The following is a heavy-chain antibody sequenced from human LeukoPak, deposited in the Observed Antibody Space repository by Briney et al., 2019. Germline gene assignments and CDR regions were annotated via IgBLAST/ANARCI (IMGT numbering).Heavy chain of an antibody. CDR3: ARNHVVPAAIGFYYYYYMDV. CDR1: GGSISSYY. Sequence: PSETLSLTCTVSGGSISSYYWSWIRQPPGKGLEWIGYIYYSGSTNYNPSLKSRVTISVDTSKNQFSLKLSSVTAADTAVYYCARNHVVPAAIGFYYYYYMDVWGKGTTVTVSS. D-gene: IGHD2-2*01. V-gene: IGHV4-59*01. J-gene: IGHJ6*03. CDR2: IYYSGST.